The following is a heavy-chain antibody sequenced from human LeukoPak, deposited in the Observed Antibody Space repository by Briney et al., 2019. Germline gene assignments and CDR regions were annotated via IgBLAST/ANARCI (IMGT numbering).Heavy chain of an antibody. D-gene: IGHD2-15*01. J-gene: IGHJ6*02. CDR2: IYYSGST. CDR1: GGSISSGGYY. Sequence: PSQTLSLTCTVSGGSISSGGYYWSWIRQHPGKGLEWIGYIYYSGSTYYNPSLKSRVTISVDTSKNQFSLKLSSVTAADTAVYYCARAYCSGGSCHLKNLYYYGMDVWGQGTTVTVSS. CDR3: ARAYCSGGSCHLKNLYYYGMDV. V-gene: IGHV4-31*03.